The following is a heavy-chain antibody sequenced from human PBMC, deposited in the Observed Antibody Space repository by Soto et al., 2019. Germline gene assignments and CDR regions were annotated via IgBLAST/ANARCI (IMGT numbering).Heavy chain of an antibody. CDR3: ARGPGGPDGPGDY. V-gene: IGHV1-3*01. CDR2: INAGNGNA. CDR1: GYTFTSYA. J-gene: IGHJ4*02. Sequence: QVQLVQSGAEVKKPGASVKVSCKASGYTFTSYAMHWVRQAPGQRLEWMGWINAGNGNAKYSQKFQGRVTITRDTSASTAYMELSSLRSEDTAVYYCARGPGGPDGPGDYWGQGTLVTVSS. D-gene: IGHD2-15*01.